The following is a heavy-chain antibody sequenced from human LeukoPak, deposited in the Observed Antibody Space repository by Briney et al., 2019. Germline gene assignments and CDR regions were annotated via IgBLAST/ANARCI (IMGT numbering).Heavy chain of an antibody. Sequence: GASVKVSCKASGYTFTGYYMHWVRQAPGQGLEWMGWINPNSGGTNYAQKFQGRVTMTRDTSISTAYMELSRLRSDDTAVYYCARDYWFGGYSYGYPWVYWGQGTLVTVSS. V-gene: IGHV1-2*02. CDR1: GYTFTGYY. J-gene: IGHJ4*02. D-gene: IGHD5-18*01. CDR2: INPNSGGT. CDR3: ARDYWFGGYSYGYPWVY.